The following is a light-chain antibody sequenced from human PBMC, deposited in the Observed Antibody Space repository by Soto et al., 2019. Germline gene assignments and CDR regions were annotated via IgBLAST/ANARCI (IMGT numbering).Light chain of an antibody. J-gene: IGKJ1*01. CDR3: QQYNDWPRT. CDR2: GAS. V-gene: IGKV3-15*01. Sequence: EIVLTQSPGTLSASPGERATLSCRASQSVRSHLAWYRQRPGQAPRLLIYGASTRASGVPARFSGSGSGTEFTLTISSLQSEDFAVYYCQQYNDWPRTFGQGTKVDIK. CDR1: QSVRSH.